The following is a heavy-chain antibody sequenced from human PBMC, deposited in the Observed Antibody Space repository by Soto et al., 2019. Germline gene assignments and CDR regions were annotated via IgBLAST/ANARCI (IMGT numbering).Heavy chain of an antibody. CDR3: ARGAPDYYDSSGYYTYVAFDI. J-gene: IGHJ3*02. D-gene: IGHD3-22*01. CDR2: IYYSGST. Sequence: SETLSLACSVSGDSINSYHWSWLRQPPGKGLEWIGYIYYSGSTNYNPSLKSRVTISVDTSKNHFSLKLTSVTAADTAVYYCARGAPDYYDSSGYYTYVAFDILGHGRMV. V-gene: IGHV4-59*01. CDR1: GDSINSYH.